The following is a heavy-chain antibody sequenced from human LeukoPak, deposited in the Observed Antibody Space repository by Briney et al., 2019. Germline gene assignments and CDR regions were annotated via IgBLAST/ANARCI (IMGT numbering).Heavy chain of an antibody. D-gene: IGHD6-6*01. J-gene: IGHJ4*02. CDR2: IYYSGST. CDR1: GGSISSYY. CDR3: ARHYGSSSPLVDY. V-gene: IGHV4-59*08. Sequence: KPSETLSLTCTVSGGSISSYYWSWIRQPPGKGLEWIGYIYYSGSTNYNPSLKSRVTISVDTSKNQFSLKLSPVTAADTAVYYCARHYGSSSPLVDYWGQGTLVTVSS.